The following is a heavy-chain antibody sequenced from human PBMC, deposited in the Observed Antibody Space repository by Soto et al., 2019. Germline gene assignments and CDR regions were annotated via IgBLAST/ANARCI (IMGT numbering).Heavy chain of an antibody. D-gene: IGHD3-9*01. CDR1: GGSISSGGYY. Sequence: CTVSGGSISSGGYYWSWIRQHPGKGLEWIGYIYYSGSTYYNPSLKSRVTISVDTSKNQFSLKLSSVTAADTAVYYCARDSPDILRWRRNYYGMDVWGQGTTVTVSS. CDR2: IYYSGST. CDR3: ARDSPDILRWRRNYYGMDV. V-gene: IGHV4-31*03. J-gene: IGHJ6*02.